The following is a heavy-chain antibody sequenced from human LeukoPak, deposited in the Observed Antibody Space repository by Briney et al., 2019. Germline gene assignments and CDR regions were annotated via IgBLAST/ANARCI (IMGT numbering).Heavy chain of an antibody. CDR3: ARTTYYYGSGSYGFDP. CDR2: IYYSGST. CDR1: GGSISSYY. J-gene: IGHJ5*02. Sequence: SETLSLTCTVSGGSISSYYWSWIRHPPGKGLEWIGYIYYSGSTNYNPSLKSRVTISVETSKNQFSLKLGSVTAADTAVYYCARTTYYYGSGSYGFDPWGQGTLVTVSS. V-gene: IGHV4-59*08. D-gene: IGHD3-10*01.